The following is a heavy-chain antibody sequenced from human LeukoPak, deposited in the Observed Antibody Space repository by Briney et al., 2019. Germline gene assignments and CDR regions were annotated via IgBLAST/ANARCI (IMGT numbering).Heavy chain of an antibody. CDR2: ISSSGSTI. CDR3: ARHYYGSGSYYSNAFDI. J-gene: IGHJ3*02. CDR1: GFTFSSSW. D-gene: IGHD3-10*01. Sequence: SGGSLRLSCAASGFTFSSSWMTWVRQAPEKGLEWVSYISSSGSTIYYADSVKGRFTISRDNAKNSLYLQMNSLRAEDTAVYHCARHYYGSGSYYSNAFDIWGQGTMVTVSS. V-gene: IGHV3-48*03.